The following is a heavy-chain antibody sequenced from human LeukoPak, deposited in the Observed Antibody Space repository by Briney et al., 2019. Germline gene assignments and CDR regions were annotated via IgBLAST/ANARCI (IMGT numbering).Heavy chain of an antibody. CDR1: GFTFSSYS. D-gene: IGHD6-13*01. CDR3: ASRGFGAAAGRGY. Sequence: GSLRLSCAASGFTFSSYSMNWVRQAPGKGLEWVSSISTSSSYIYYADSVKGRFTISRDNAKNSLYLQMNSLRAEDTAVYYCASRGFGAAAGRGYWGRGTLVTVSS. V-gene: IGHV3-21*01. J-gene: IGHJ4*02. CDR2: ISTSSSYI.